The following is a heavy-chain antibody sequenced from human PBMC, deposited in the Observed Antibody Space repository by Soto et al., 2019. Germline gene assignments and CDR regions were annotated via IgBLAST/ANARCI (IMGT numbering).Heavy chain of an antibody. D-gene: IGHD6-6*01. J-gene: IGHJ4*02. CDR1: GGSISNNYYY. Sequence: SETLSLTCTVSGGSISNNYYYWGWIRQPPGKGLEWIGNLYHSGSTIYNPPLKSRVTISVDTSKSQFSLKLNSVTAADTAVYYCARSQPGPGSSFDYWGQGALVTVSS. V-gene: IGHV4-39*01. CDR3: ARSQPGPGSSFDY. CDR2: LYHSGST.